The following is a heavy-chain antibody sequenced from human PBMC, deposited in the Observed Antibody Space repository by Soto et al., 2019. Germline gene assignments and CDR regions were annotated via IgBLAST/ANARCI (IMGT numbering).Heavy chain of an antibody. CDR2: IIPIFGTA. D-gene: IGHD2-8*01. Sequence: QVQLVQSGAEVKKPGSSVKVSCKASGGTFSSYAISWVRQAPGQGLEWMGGIIPIFGTANYAQKFQGRVTITADESTSTAYMELISLRSEDTAVYYCARPANCTNGVCYNYYYYYGMYVWGQGTTVTVSS. V-gene: IGHV1-69*01. J-gene: IGHJ6*02. CDR3: ARPANCTNGVCYNYYYYYGMYV. CDR1: GGTFSSYA.